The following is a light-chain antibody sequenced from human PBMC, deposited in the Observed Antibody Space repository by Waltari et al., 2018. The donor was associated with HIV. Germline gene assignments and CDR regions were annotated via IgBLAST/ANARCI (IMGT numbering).Light chain of an antibody. CDR1: TTNIGENF. V-gene: IGLV1-51*02. J-gene: IGLJ2*01. CDR2: ENQ. CDR3: GTWDNSLSAGV. Sequence: QSVLTQQPSVSAAPGQKVTISCSGSTTNIGENFVSWYQQLPGTAPRLLIYENQHRPAWTPDRFSGSKSGTSATLGMTGLQAGDEAVYVCGTWDNSLSAGVFGGGTRLTVL.